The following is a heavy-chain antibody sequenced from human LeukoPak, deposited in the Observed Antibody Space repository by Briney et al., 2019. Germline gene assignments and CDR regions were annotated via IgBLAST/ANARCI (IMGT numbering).Heavy chain of an antibody. CDR1: GFTFSSNS. CDR3: ARRAGAYSHPYDY. J-gene: IGHJ4*02. CDR2: IFSST. Sequence: GGSLRLSCTVSGFTFSSNSMSWVRQAPGKGLEWVSFIFSSTHYSDSVKGRFTISRVNSKNTLYLQMNSLRAEDTAVYYCARRAGAYSHPYDYWGQGTLVTVSS. D-gene: IGHD4/OR15-4a*01. V-gene: IGHV3-53*01.